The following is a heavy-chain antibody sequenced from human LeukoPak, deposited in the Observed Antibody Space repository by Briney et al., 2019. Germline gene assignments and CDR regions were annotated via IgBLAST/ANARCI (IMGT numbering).Heavy chain of an antibody. CDR2: INPNTGGT. V-gene: IGHV1-2*02. CDR3: ASSLGIASRSPPGH. CDR1: GYSFTDYY. J-gene: IGHJ4*02. D-gene: IGHD6-6*01. Sequence: ASVKVSCKASGYSFTDYYMHWVRQAPGQGLEWMGWINPNTGGTDFAQKFQGRVTMTRDTSISTVYMELCRLRSDDTAMYYCASSLGIASRSPPGHWGQGSLVTVSS.